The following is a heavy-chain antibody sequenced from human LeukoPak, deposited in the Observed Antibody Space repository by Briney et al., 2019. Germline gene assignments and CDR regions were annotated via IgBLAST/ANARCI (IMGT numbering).Heavy chain of an antibody. Sequence: ASVKVSCKASGYTFTSYYMHWVRQAPGQGLEWMGIINPSGGSTSYAQKFQGRVTMTRDMSTSTVYMELCSLRSEDTAVYYCARGPVGGATGGAFDIWGQGTMVTVSS. V-gene: IGHV1-46*01. J-gene: IGHJ3*02. D-gene: IGHD1-26*01. CDR3: ARGPVGGATGGAFDI. CDR2: INPSGGST. CDR1: GYTFTSYY.